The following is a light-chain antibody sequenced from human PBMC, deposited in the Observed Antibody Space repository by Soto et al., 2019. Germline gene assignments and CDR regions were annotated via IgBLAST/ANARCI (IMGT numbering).Light chain of an antibody. CDR2: GTS. J-gene: IGKJ2*01. V-gene: IGKV3-20*01. CDR1: QSISSHY. Sequence: EVVLTQSPGTLSLSPGERATLSCRASQSISSHYLGWYQQIPGQTPRLLIYGTSKRATGIADRFSGSGSGTDFSLTISGLEPEDSAVYYCQQYGNSGTCGQGTKLEI. CDR3: QQYGNSGT.